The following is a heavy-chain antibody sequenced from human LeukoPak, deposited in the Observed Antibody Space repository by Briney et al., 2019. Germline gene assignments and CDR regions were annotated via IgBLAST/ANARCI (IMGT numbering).Heavy chain of an antibody. D-gene: IGHD1-7*01. Sequence: GGSLRLSCTASGFPSSGYYISWVRQAPGTGLEWLANIKGDGSVQDYVDSVKGRFTISRDNSKNTLYLQMNSLRAEDTAVYYCASDGTTPNIYYYYYMDVWGKGTTVTVSS. CDR1: GFPSSGYY. J-gene: IGHJ6*03. CDR2: IKGDGSVQ. CDR3: ASDGTTPNIYYYYYMDV. V-gene: IGHV3-7*01.